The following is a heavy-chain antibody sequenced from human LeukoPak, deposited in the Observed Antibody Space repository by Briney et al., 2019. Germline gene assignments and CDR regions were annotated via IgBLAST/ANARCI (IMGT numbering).Heavy chain of an antibody. V-gene: IGHV3-74*01. CDR2: INEDGSDT. CDR1: GXSFSTYW. CDR3: ARGVRGDRDY. J-gene: IGHJ4*02. Sequence: PGGSLRLSWVGSGXSFSTYWMHWVRQAPGKGLVWVSNINEDGSDTNYGESVKGRFTVFRDNAKNALFLQMNSLRVEDTAFYYCARGVRGDRDYWGQGTLVTVSS. D-gene: IGHD2-21*02.